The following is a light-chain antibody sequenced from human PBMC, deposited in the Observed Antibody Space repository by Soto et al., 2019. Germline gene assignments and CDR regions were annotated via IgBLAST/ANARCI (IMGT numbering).Light chain of an antibody. CDR2: GWS. CDR1: QSVTNSR. CDR3: QQWSSDPRT. J-gene: IGKJ2*01. Sequence: EIVLTQSPGTLSLSPGERATLSCRASQSVTNSRLAWDQQKPGQAPKVSIYGWSNRATGIPDRFSGSGSGTDFTLTLSSLAPEDFAVYSCQQWSSDPRTLGQKTNLEIK. V-gene: IGKV3-20*01.